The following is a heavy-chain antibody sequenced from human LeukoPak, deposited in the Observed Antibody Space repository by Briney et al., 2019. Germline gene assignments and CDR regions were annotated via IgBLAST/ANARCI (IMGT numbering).Heavy chain of an antibody. CDR2: INHSGST. CDR1: GGSFSGYY. D-gene: IGHD3-16*02. CDR3: ARGMITFGGVIVILKGKYFDY. J-gene: IGHJ4*02. V-gene: IGHV4-34*01. Sequence: PSETLSLTCAVYGGSFSGYYWSWIRQPPGKGLEWIGEINHSGSTNYNPSLKSRVTMSVDTSKNQLSLKLSSVTAADTAVYYCARGMITFGGVIVILKGKYFDYWGQGTLVTVSS.